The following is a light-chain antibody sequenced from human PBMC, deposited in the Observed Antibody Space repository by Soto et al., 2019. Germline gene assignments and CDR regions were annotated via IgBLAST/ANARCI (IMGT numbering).Light chain of an antibody. J-gene: IGKJ1*01. CDR1: QSVSSN. CDR2: GAS. V-gene: IGKV3-15*01. CDR3: QQYNNWPLT. Sequence: EIVMTQSPATLSVSPGERATLSCRASQSVSSNLAWYQQKPGQAPRLLIYGASSRATGIPVRFSGSGSGTEFTLTISSLQSEDFAVYYCQQYNNWPLTFGQGTKVDTK.